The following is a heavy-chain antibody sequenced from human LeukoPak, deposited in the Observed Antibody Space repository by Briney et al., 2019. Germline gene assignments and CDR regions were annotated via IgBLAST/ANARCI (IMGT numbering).Heavy chain of an antibody. CDR1: GFRFSNYG. CDR2: AWADGTKK. J-gene: IGHJ5*02. V-gene: IGHV3-33*01. D-gene: IGHD6-13*01. Sequence: PGGSLRLSCAASGFRFSNYGFHWVRQAPGKGLEWVAVAWADGTKKDYADSVKGRFTISRDTSQNTVFLQMNTLRSEDTAVYYCARDLSISALDFDPWGQGTLVTVSS. CDR3: ARDLSISALDFDP.